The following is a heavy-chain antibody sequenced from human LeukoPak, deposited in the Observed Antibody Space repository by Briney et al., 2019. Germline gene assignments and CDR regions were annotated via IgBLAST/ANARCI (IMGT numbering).Heavy chain of an antibody. CDR1: GFTVSSNY. Sequence: GGSLRLSCAASGFTVSSNYMSWVRQAPGKGLEWVSVIYSGGIYNDGTTNYGDSVKGRFTISRDNSRNTLYLQMNSLRAEDTAVYYCARRELLGYSYGLRTFNIWGQGTTVTVSS. J-gene: IGHJ3*02. V-gene: IGHV3-66*04. CDR2: IYSGGIYNDGTT. CDR3: ARRELLGYSYGLRTFNI. D-gene: IGHD5-18*01.